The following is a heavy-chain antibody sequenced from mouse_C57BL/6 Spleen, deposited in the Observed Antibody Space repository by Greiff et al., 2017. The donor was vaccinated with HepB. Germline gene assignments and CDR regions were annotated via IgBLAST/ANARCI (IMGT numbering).Heavy chain of an antibody. V-gene: IGHV5-16*01. J-gene: IGHJ1*03. D-gene: IGHD3-3*01. CDR3: AKQNGGLYWYFDV. Sequence: EVKVVASEGGLVQPGSSMKLSCTASGFTFSDYYMAWVRQVPEKGLEWVANINYDGSSTYYLDSLKSRFIISRDNAKNILYLKMSSLKSEDTATYYCAKQNGGLYWYFDVWGTGTTVTVSS. CDR1: GFTFSDYY. CDR2: INYDGSST.